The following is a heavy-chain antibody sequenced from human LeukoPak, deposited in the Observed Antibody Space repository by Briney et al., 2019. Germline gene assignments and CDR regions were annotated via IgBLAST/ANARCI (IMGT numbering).Heavy chain of an antibody. V-gene: IGHV4-38-2*02. D-gene: IGHD3-22*01. CDR1: GGSISSYY. Sequence: SETLSLTCTDSGGSISSYYWSWIRQPPGKGLEWIGSIYHSGSSYYSPSLKSRVTISVDTSKNQFSLQLTSVTAADTAVYYCARDIGDNSIGYYYWGQGTLVTVSS. J-gene: IGHJ4*02. CDR3: ARDIGDNSIGYYY. CDR2: IYHSGSS.